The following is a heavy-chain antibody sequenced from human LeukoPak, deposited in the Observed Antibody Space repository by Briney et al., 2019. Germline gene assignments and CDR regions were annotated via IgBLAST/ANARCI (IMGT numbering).Heavy chain of an antibody. V-gene: IGHV3-74*01. CDR2: INSDGSST. D-gene: IGHD1-1*01. CDR3: AREGGSGNDAFDI. CDR1: GFTFSSYW. J-gene: IGHJ3*02. Sequence: GGSLRLSCAASGFTFSSYWMHWVRQAPGKGLVWVSRINSDGSSTSYADSVKGRFTISRDNAKNTLYLQMNSLRAEDTAVYYCAREGGSGNDAFDIWGQGTMVTVSS.